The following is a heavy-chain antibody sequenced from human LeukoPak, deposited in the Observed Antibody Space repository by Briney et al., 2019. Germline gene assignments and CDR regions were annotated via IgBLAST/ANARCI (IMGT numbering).Heavy chain of an antibody. D-gene: IGHD4-17*01. CDR2: ITDSGRKT. V-gene: IGHV3-23*01. CDR1: GLTFSNYS. J-gene: IGHJ4*02. Sequence: GGSLRLSCAASGLTFSNYSMNWVRQASWKGLEWVSGITDSGRKTYYADSVKGRFSISRDNSKNTVYLQMSDLRAEDTAVYYCAKITKATTPNYWGQGTLVTVSS. CDR3: AKITKATTPNY.